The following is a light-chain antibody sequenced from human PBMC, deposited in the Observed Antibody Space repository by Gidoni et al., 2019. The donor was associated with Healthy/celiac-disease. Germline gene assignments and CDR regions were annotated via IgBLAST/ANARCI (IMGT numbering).Light chain of an antibody. V-gene: IGLV2-14*01. J-gene: IGLJ2*01. CDR2: EVS. CDR1: SSDVGGYNY. Sequence: QPALTQHASVSGSPGRAITNYCTGTSSDVGGYNYVSWHQQPPGNAPKLMIYEVSNGPSGVSNLFSGAKSAIPSSLIISGLQAEDEAYYYCSSYTSSSPVVFGGGTKLTVL. CDR3: SSYTSSSPVV.